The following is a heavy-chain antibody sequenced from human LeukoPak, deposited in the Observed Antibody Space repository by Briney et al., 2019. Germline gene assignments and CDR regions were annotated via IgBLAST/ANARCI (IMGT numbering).Heavy chain of an antibody. D-gene: IGHD1-1*01. J-gene: IGHJ4*02. Sequence: AGSLRLSCAASGFTFSSYGMHWVRQAPGKGLEWVAFIRYDGSNKYYADSVKGRFTISRDNSKNTLYLQMNSLRAEDTAVYYCAKDHSLPYNNYFDYWGQGTLVTVSS. CDR2: IRYDGSNK. CDR1: GFTFSSYG. CDR3: AKDHSLPYNNYFDY. V-gene: IGHV3-30*02.